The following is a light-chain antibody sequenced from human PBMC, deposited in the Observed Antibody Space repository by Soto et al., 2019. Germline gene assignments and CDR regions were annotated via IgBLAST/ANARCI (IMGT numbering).Light chain of an antibody. V-gene: IGKV1-39*01. CDR3: QQSYSRPRT. J-gene: IGKJ1*01. CDR1: QSISSY. CDR2: TAS. Sequence: DIQMPQSPSSLSASVGDRVTITCRASQSISSYINWYQQKPGKAPNLLIYTASSLESGVPSRFSGSGSGTDFTLTITSLQPEDFATYFCQQSYSRPRTFGQGTKVDIK.